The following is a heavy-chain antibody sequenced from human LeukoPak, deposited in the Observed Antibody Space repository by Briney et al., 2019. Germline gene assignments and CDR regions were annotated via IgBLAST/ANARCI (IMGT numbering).Heavy chain of an antibody. CDR3: ARLHYSSGWYNYYYYYMDV. Sequence: SETLSLTCTVSGGSISSYYWSWIRQPPGKGLEWIGYMYYSGSTNYNPSLKSRVTISVDTSKNQFSLKLSSVTAADTAVYYCARLHYSSGWYNYYYYYMDVWGKGTTVTISS. V-gene: IGHV4-59*12. J-gene: IGHJ6*03. CDR1: GGSISSYY. CDR2: MYYSGST. D-gene: IGHD6-19*01.